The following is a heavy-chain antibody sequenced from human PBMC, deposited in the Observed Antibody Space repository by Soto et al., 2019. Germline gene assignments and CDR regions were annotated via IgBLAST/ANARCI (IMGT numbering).Heavy chain of an antibody. CDR2: ISAYNGNT. D-gene: IGHD3-9*01. Sequence: GASVKVSCKASGYTFTSYGISWVRQAPGQGLEWMGWISAYNGNTNYAQKLQGRVTMTTDTSTSTAYMELRSLRSDDTAVYYCARCYDILTGYLRYYYYGMDVWGQGTTVTVSS. CDR1: GYTFTSYG. CDR3: ARCYDILTGYLRYYYYGMDV. J-gene: IGHJ6*02. V-gene: IGHV1-18*01.